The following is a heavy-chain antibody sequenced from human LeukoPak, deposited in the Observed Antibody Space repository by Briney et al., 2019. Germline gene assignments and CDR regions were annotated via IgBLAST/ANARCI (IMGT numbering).Heavy chain of an antibody. V-gene: IGHV4-61*02. CDR1: GGSISSGSYY. Sequence: SETLSLTCAVSGGSISSGSYYWSWIRQPAGKGLEWIGRIYTSGSTSYNPSLKSRVTISVDTSKNQFSLKLSSVTAADTAVYCCARQLRLGELSPALFDYWGQGTLVTVSS. D-gene: IGHD3-16*02. J-gene: IGHJ4*02. CDR2: IYTSGST. CDR3: ARQLRLGELSPALFDY.